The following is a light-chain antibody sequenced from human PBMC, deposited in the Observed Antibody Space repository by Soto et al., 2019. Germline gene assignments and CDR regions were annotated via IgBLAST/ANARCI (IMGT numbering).Light chain of an antibody. CDR3: ATWDSSLTGEV. J-gene: IGLJ2*01. V-gene: IGLV1-51*01. Sequence: QSVLTQPPSVSAAPGQKVTISCFGSSSNIGNNYVSWYQQLPGTAPKLLIYDSNKRPSGIPDRFSGSKSGTSATLDITGLQTGDEADYYCATWDSSLTGEVFGGGTKVTVL. CDR1: SSNIGNNY. CDR2: DSN.